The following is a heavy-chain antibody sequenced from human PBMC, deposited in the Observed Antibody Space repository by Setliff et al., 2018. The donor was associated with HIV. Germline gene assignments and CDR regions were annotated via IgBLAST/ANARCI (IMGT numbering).Heavy chain of an antibody. V-gene: IGHV1-46*01. J-gene: IGHJ3*02. CDR1: GYRSSNHF. CDR3: ARGKQMSRRSDAFDI. CDR2: IDPTDGST. D-gene: IGHD6-6*01. Sequence: ASVKVSCKSSGYRSSNHFIHWVRQAPGQGLEWMEVIDPTDGSTSFTQKFQGRVTVTRDTSTSTVYMELSGLKPEDTAMYYCARGKQMSRRSDAFDIWGQGTKVTVSS.